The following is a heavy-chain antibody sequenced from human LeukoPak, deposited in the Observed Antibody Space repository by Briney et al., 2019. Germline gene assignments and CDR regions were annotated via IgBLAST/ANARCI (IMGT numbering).Heavy chain of an antibody. V-gene: IGHV4-30-4*01. J-gene: IGHJ4*02. CDR2: IYYSGST. CDR1: GGSISSGDYH. D-gene: IGHD1-7*01. CDR3: ARTHNWNYKRTDY. Sequence: SETLSLTCTVSGGSISSGDYHWSWIRQPPGKGLEWIGYIYYSGSTYYNPSLKSRVTISVDTSKNQFSLKLSSVTAADTAVYYCARTHNWNYKRTDYWGQGTLVTVSS.